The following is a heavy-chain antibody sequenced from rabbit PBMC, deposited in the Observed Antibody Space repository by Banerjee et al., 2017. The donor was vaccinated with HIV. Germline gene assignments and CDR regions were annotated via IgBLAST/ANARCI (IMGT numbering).Heavy chain of an antibody. D-gene: IGHD6-1*01. CDR1: GFSFSSTYY. CDR2: IYSGSSGST. J-gene: IGHJ4*01. V-gene: IGHV1S40*01. Sequence: QSLEESGGDLVKPGASLTLTCTASGFSFSSTYYICWVRQAPGKGLEWIACIYSGSSGSTYYANWAKGRFTISKTSSTTVTLQVTSLTAADTATYFCARDVDAGYVGVGYALWGPGTLVTVS. CDR3: ARDVDAGYVGVGYAL.